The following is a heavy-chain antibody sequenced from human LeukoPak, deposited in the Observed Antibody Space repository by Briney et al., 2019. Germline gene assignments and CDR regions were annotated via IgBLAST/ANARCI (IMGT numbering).Heavy chain of an antibody. CDR2: ISGTGGST. D-gene: IGHD6-13*01. CDR1: GFTFSSYA. CDR3: AKYIATSGTAGGRCFDP. Sequence: GGSLRLSCAASGFTFSSYAMTWVRQAPGKGLEWVSSISGTGGSTFYADSVKGRFTISRDNSKNTLYLLMNSLRAEDTAFYYCAKYIATSGTAGGRCFDPWGQGTLVTVSS. V-gene: IGHV3-23*01. J-gene: IGHJ5*02.